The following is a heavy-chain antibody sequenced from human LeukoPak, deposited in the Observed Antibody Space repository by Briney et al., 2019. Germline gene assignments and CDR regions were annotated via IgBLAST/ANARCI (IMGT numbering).Heavy chain of an antibody. J-gene: IGHJ3*01. V-gene: IGHV3-64*02. CDR2: ISSSGRST. D-gene: IGHD3-22*01. CDR1: GFGFSYYH. CDR3: ARFVSSGPL. Sequence: GALRLSCAGSGFGFSYYHMHLGRQAPGEGLECVSAISSSGRSTYYADSVKGRFTISRDNSNNMLYLQMGSLKPEDMAVYYCARFVSSGPLWGQGTMVTVSS.